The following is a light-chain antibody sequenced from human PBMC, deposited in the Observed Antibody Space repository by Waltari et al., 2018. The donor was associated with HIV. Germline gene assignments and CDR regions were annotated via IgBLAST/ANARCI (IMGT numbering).Light chain of an antibody. CDR1: ISDFGGYNL. J-gene: IGLJ2*01. CDR3: CAYAGSTTYVI. Sequence: QSALTQPASVSGSPGQSITISCTGTISDFGGYNLVSWYQQHPGKAPQLMIYEVSKRPSGVSNRFSGSKSGNTASLTISGLQAEDEADYYCCAYAGSTTYVIFGGGTKLTVL. CDR2: EVS. V-gene: IGLV2-23*02.